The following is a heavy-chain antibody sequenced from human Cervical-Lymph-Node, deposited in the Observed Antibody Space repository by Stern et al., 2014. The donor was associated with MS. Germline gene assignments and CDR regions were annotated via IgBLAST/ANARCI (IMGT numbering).Heavy chain of an antibody. J-gene: IGHJ4*02. CDR2: ISHSGDT. CDR3: ARLSTAVDF. CDR1: GGSISSRY. Sequence: QVQLQESGPGLVKPSETLSLTCAVSGGSISSRYWGWIRQPPGKGLEWIGLISHSGDTKYNPSLKSRVTISLDQSKKQFSLKVTSGTAADTAVYYCARLSTAVDFWGQGTLVTVSS. V-gene: IGHV4-59*08.